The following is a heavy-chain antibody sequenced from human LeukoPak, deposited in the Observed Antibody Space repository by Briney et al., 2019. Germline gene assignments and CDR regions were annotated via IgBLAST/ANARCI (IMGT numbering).Heavy chain of an antibody. Sequence: GGSLRLSCAASGFTFSSYSMNWVRQAPGKGLEWVSSITSSSSYIYYADSVKGRFTISRHNAKNSLYLQLNSLRAEDTAVYYCSRDRHCIGSTCYGLWGQGTRVTVSS. J-gene: IGHJ4*02. CDR1: GFTFSSYS. V-gene: IGHV3-21*01. D-gene: IGHD2-2*01. CDR2: ITSSSSYI. CDR3: SRDRHCIGSTCYGL.